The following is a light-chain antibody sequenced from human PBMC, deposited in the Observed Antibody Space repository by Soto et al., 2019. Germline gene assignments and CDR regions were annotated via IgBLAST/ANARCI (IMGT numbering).Light chain of an antibody. CDR3: QQYGSSPYTWT. J-gene: IGKJ1*01. Sequence: EIVLTQSPATLSLSPGERATLSCRASQSVSSYLAWYQQKPGPAPRLLIYDASTRATGIPARFTGSGSGTEFILTITSLQSEDSAVYYCQQYGSSPYTWTFGQGTKVDIK. CDR1: QSVSSY. CDR2: DAS. V-gene: IGKV3-15*01.